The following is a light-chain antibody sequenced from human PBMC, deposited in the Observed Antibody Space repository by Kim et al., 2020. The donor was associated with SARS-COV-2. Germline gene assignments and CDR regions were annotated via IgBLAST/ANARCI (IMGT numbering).Light chain of an antibody. CDR3: CSYAGRYTWV. Sequence: GQFVTISCPGVSSSVSGYTYVSWYQHPPGKAPKLIIYDVTNRPSGVPDRFSGSKSGNTASLTISGLQADDESDYYFCSYAGRYTWVFGGGTQLTVL. CDR1: SSSVSGYTY. CDR2: DVT. V-gene: IGLV2-11*01. J-gene: IGLJ3*02.